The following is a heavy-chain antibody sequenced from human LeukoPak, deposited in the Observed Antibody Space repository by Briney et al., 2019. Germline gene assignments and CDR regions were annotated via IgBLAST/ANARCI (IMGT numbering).Heavy chain of an antibody. J-gene: IGHJ4*02. Sequence: GASVKVSCKASGYTFTSYDINWVRQATGQGLEWMGWMNPNSGNTGYAQKFQGRVTMTRNTSISTAYMELSSLRSEDTAVYYCARFPSEPLGSGVDYWAQGPLVTVSS. CDR3: ARFPSEPLGSGVDY. V-gene: IGHV1-8*01. CDR1: GYTFTSYD. D-gene: IGHD1-1*01. CDR2: MNPNSGNT.